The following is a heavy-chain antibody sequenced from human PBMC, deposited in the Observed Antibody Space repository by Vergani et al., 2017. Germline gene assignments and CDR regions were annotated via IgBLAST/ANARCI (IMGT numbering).Heavy chain of an antibody. CDR2: INPSGGST. V-gene: IGHV1-46*01. J-gene: IGHJ4*02. Sequence: QVQLVQSGAEVKKPGASVKVSCKASGYTFTSYYLHWVRQAPGQGLEWMGIINPSGGSTSYAQKFQGRVTMTRDTSTSTVYMELSSLRSEDTAAYYCARGNYGGNRHYYFDYWGQGTLVTVSS. CDR3: ARGNYGGNRHYYFDY. CDR1: GYTFTSYY. D-gene: IGHD4-23*01.